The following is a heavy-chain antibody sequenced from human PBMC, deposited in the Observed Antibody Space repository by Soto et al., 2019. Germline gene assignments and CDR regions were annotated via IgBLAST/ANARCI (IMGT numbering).Heavy chain of an antibody. Sequence: TSETLSLTCTVSGGSISAFYWNWIRQPAGRGLEWIGRIYRSGRTNYNPSLESRVTMSIDPSQSQFSLTLGSMTAADTAVYFCARSPSTSSIGAFDFWGRGTMVTVS. D-gene: IGHD2-2*01. V-gene: IGHV4-4*07. CDR3: ARSPSTSSIGAFDF. CDR2: IYRSGRT. CDR1: GGSISAFY. J-gene: IGHJ3*01.